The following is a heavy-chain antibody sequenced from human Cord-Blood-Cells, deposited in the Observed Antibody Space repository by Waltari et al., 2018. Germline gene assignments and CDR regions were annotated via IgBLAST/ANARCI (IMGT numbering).Heavy chain of an antibody. CDR3: AKAVNDAFDI. D-gene: IGHD6-19*01. V-gene: IGHV4-34*01. J-gene: IGHJ3*02. CDR1: GGSFRGYY. Sequence: QVQLQQWGAGLLKPSETLSLTCAVYGGSFRGYYWTWIRQPPGKGLEWIGEINHSGSTNYNPSLKSRVTISVDTSKNQFSLKLSSVTAADTAVYYCAKAVNDAFDIWGQGTMVTVSS. CDR2: INHSGST.